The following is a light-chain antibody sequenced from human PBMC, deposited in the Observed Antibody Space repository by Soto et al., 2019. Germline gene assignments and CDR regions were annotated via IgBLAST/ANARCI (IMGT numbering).Light chain of an antibody. Sequence: IVMTQSPGTLSFSPGEIATLSFRASHSVSSSYLAWYHQKPGQAPRLLIFAASDRATGIPARFSGSGSGTDFTLTIDRLEPEDFAMYYCQQYSDSPPTFGQGTKVDIK. CDR1: HSVSSSY. V-gene: IGKV3-20*01. J-gene: IGKJ1*01. CDR2: AAS. CDR3: QQYSDSPPT.